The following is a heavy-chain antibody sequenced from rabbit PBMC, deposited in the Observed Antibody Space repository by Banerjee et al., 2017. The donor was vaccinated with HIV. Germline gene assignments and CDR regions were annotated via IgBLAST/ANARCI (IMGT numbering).Heavy chain of an antibody. J-gene: IGHJ4*01. CDR1: GFTISSSYW. V-gene: IGHV1S45*01. CDR3: ARYTDSNYPL. CDR2: IYPDYGST. D-gene: IGHD8-1*01. Sequence: QEQLVESGGGLVKPEGSLTLTCTASGFTISSSYWICWVRQAPGKGLEWIACIYPDYGSTAYATWAKGRFTISKTSSTTVTLQMTSLTAADTATYFCARYTDSNYPLWGQGTLVTVS.